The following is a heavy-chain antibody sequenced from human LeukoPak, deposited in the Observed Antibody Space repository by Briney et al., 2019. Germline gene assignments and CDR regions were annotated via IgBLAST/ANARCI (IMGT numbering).Heavy chain of an antibody. J-gene: IGHJ6*02. CDR1: GFTSDDYA. V-gene: IGHV3-9*02. Sequence: GRSLRLSCTVSGFTSDDYAMHWARHTPGKGLEWVAGITWNRDNIGYGDSVKGRFTISRDNVKNVLYLQMNSLRPEDTALYYCAKDLSSAITSALVLDVWGQGTTVTVS. CDR2: ITWNRDNI. CDR3: AKDLSSAITSALVLDV. D-gene: IGHD3-22*01.